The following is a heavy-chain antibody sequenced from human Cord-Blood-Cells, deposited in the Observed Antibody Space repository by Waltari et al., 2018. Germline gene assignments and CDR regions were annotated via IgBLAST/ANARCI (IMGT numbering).Heavy chain of an antibody. Sequence: QVQLQQWGAGLLKPSETLSLTCAVYGGSFSGYYWSWIRQPPGKGLEWIGEINHSGSTNYNPSLKGRITISVDTSKNQFSLKLSSVIAADTAVYYCARGSLSYFDIWGRGTLVTVSS. D-gene: IGHD3-16*02. CDR3: ARGSLSYFDI. J-gene: IGHJ2*01. CDR1: GGSFSGYY. CDR2: INHSGST. V-gene: IGHV4-34*01.